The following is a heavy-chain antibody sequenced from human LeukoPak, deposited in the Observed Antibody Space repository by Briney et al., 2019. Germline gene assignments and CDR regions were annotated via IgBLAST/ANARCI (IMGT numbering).Heavy chain of an antibody. V-gene: IGHV3-74*01. Sequence: PGGSLRLSCAASKSSFGDYWMHWVRQVPGKGLVWVSHINTDGSSPTYGDSAKGRFTVSRDNAKNTLFLQMNRLRVEDTAVYLCARGTAATAGIDYWGQGTLVTVSS. J-gene: IGHJ4*02. D-gene: IGHD6-13*01. CDR2: INTDGSSP. CDR3: ARGTAATAGIDY. CDR1: KSSFGDYW.